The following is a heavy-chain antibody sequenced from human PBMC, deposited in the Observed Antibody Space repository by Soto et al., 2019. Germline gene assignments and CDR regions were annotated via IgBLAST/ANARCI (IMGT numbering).Heavy chain of an antibody. CDR3: AREPATAKPEGVDF. Sequence: QDQLVQSGTEVKKPGDSVRVSCKAVGYTFNTYYVHWVRQAPGQGLEWMGIINPNSGGTKYAPKFQGGVTMTRDTSITTAYMELSRLRSGDTAVYYCAREPATAKPEGVDFWGQGTLVTVSS. CDR2: INPNSGGT. CDR1: GYTFNTYY. D-gene: IGHD1-1*01. J-gene: IGHJ4*02. V-gene: IGHV1-2*02.